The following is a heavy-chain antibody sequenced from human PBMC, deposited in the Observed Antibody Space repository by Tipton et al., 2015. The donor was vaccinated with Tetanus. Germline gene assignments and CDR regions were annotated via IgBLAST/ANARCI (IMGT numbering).Heavy chain of an antibody. CDR1: RGPISSYY. CDR2: ISNGNT. Sequence: TLSLTCTVSRGPISSYYWSWIRQPAGKGLEWIGHISNGNTDYAASLRSRVTLSVDTSKNQFSLELRSVTAADTGVYYCARGITDGYNCRFDYWGQGTRVAVSP. D-gene: IGHD5-24*01. J-gene: IGHJ4*02. CDR3: ARGITDGYNCRFDY. V-gene: IGHV4-4*07.